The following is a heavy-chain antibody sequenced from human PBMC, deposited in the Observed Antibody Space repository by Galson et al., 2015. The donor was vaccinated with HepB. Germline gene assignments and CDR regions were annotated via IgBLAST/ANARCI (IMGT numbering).Heavy chain of an antibody. J-gene: IGHJ2*01. CDR3: ARPRDSYGPVYWYFDL. D-gene: IGHD5-18*01. V-gene: IGHV1-69*13. Sequence: SVKVSCKASGGTFSSYAISWVRQAPGQGLEWMGGIIPIFGTANYAQKFQGRVTITADESTSTAYMELSSLRSEDTAVYYCARPRDSYGPVYWYFDLWGRGTLVTVSS. CDR1: GGTFSSYA. CDR2: IIPIFGTA.